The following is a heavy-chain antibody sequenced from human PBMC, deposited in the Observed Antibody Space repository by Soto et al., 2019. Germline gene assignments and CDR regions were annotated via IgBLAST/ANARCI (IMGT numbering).Heavy chain of an antibody. CDR3: ARVRESNLRYCDWLLRHYYYGMGV. Sequence: QVQLVESGGGVVQPGRSLRLSCAASGFTFSSYAMHWVRQAPGKGLEWVAVISYDGSNKYYADSVKGRFTISRDNSKNTLYLQMNRLRAEDTGVYYSARVRESNLRYCDWLLRHYYYGMGVWGQGTTVTVSS. CDR2: ISYDGSNK. J-gene: IGHJ6*02. D-gene: IGHD3-9*01. CDR1: GFTFSSYA. V-gene: IGHV3-30-3*01.